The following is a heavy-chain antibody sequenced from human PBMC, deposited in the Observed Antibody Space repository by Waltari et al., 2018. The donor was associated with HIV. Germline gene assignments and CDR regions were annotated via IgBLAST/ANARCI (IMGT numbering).Heavy chain of an antibody. CDR1: GGSLSSSSYY. CDR2: ISYSGST. J-gene: IGHJ5*02. Sequence: QLQLQESGPGLVKPSETLSLTCTVSGGSLSSSSYYWGWIRQPPGKGLEWIGSISYSGSTYYNPSLKSRVTISVDTSKNQFSLKLSSVTAADTAVYYCARQGGLLWFGAGFDPWGQGTLVTVSS. D-gene: IGHD3-10*01. CDR3: ARQGGLLWFGAGFDP. V-gene: IGHV4-39*01.